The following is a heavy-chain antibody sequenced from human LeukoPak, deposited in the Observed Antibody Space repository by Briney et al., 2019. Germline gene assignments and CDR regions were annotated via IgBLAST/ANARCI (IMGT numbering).Heavy chain of an antibody. D-gene: IGHD6-19*01. CDR2: INPSGGST. V-gene: IGHV1-46*01. J-gene: IGHJ4*02. Sequence: ASVKVSCKASGYTFTGYYMHWARQAPGQGLEWMGIINPSGGSTSYAQKFQGRVTMTRDTSTSTVYMELSSLRSEDTAVYYCARGQGAGTVDYWGQGTLVTVSS. CDR1: GYTFTGYY. CDR3: ARGQGAGTVDY.